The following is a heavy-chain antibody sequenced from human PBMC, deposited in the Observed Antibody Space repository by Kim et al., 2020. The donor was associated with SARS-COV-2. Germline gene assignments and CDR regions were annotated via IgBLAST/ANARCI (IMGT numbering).Heavy chain of an antibody. D-gene: IGHD6-13*01. CDR2: IWYDGSNK. CDR1: GFTFSSYG. Sequence: GGSLRLSCAASGFTFSSYGMHWVRQAPGKGLEWVAVIWYDGSNKYYADSVKGRFTISRDNSKNTLYLQMNSLRAEDTAVYYCAKDTWRIAAAPGGMDVWGQGTTVTVSS. J-gene: IGHJ6*02. V-gene: IGHV3-33*06. CDR3: AKDTWRIAAAPGGMDV.